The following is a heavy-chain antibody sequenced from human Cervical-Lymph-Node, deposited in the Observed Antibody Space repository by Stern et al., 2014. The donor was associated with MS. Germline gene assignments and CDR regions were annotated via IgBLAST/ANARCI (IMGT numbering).Heavy chain of an antibody. CDR3: AKDAVADNGLWDYLDY. D-gene: IGHD6-19*01. V-gene: IGHV3-23*04. J-gene: IGHJ4*02. CDR1: GFPFNNYA. Sequence: VQLVESGGGLVHPGGSLRLSCAASGFPFNNYAMSWVRQAPGKGLEWVSRISGGGFSTYYADSVKGRFTISRDDSKNTLYLQVNSLRVEDTAVYFCAKDAVADNGLWDYLDYWGQGTLGTVSA. CDR2: ISGGGFST.